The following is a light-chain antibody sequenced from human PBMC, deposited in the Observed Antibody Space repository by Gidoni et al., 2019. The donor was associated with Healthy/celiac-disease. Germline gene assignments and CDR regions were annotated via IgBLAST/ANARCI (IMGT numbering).Light chain of an antibody. J-gene: IGKJ3*01. CDR2: AAS. CDR3: QQYYSYPPFT. Sequence: ALRITQSPSSFSASTGDRVTITCRASQGISSYLAWYQQKPGKAPKRLIYAASTLQSGVPSRFSGSGSGTDFTLTISCLQSEDFATYYCQQYYSYPPFTFGPGTKVDIK. V-gene: IGKV1-8*01. CDR1: QGISSY.